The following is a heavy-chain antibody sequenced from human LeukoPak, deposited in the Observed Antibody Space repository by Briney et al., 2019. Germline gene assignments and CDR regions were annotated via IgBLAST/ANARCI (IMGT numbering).Heavy chain of an antibody. V-gene: IGHV1-69*13. CDR3: ARGDSSSYEFDY. J-gene: IGHJ4*02. CDR1: GGTFSSYA. CDR2: IIPIFGIA. Sequence: GASVTVSCKASGGTFSSYAISWVRQAPGQGLEWMGGIIPIFGIANYAQKFQGRVTITADESTSTAYMELNSLRSEDSAVFYCARGDSSSYEFDYWGQGTLVTVPS. D-gene: IGHD3-22*01.